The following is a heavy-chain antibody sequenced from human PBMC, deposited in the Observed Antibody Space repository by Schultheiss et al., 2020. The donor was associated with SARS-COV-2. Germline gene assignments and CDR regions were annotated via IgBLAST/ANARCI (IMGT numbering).Heavy chain of an antibody. CDR3: ARDAWWYYSGWSPYYFDY. CDR2: ISYDGRNK. V-gene: IGHV3-30*01. D-gene: IGHD6-19*01. Sequence: GGSLRLSCAASGFTFSTYAMHWVRQAPGKGLEWVALISYDGRNKYCADSVKGRFTISRDNSKNTLYLQMESLRAEDTAVYYCARDAWWYYSGWSPYYFDYWGQGTLVTVSS. CDR1: GFTFSTYA. J-gene: IGHJ4*02.